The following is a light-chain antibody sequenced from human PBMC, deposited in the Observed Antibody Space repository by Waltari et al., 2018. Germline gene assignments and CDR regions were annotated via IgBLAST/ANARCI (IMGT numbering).Light chain of an antibody. V-gene: IGKV2-28*01. Sequence: DIVMTQSPLSLSVTTGEPASISCRSSQSLLRSSGYNYLDWYLQKPWQSPQLLIYLGSHRASGVPDRFSGSGSGTDFTLKISRVEAEDVGVYYCMQALEISLTFGGGTKVEIK. J-gene: IGKJ4*01. CDR1: QSLLRSSGYNY. CDR2: LGS. CDR3: MQALEISLT.